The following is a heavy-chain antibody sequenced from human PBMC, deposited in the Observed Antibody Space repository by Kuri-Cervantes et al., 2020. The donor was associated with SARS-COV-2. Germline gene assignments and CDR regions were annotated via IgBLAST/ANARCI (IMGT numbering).Heavy chain of an antibody. V-gene: IGHV1-18*04. J-gene: IGHJ4*02. D-gene: IGHD5-18*01. CDR3: ARDLRGYSYGYFPGGY. CDR2: ISAYNGNT. Sequence: ASVKVSCKASGYTFTSYGISWVRQAPGQGLEWMGWISAYNGNTNYAQKLQGRVTMTTDTSTSTAYMEPRSLRSDDTAVYYCARDLRGYSYGYFPGGYWGQGTLVTVSS. CDR1: GYTFTSYG.